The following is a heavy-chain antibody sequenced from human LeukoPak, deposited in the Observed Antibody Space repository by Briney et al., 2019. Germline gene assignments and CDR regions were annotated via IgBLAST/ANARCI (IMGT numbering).Heavy chain of an antibody. CDR1: GGSINSHY. V-gene: IGHV4-59*11. Sequence: SETLSLTCTVSGGSINSHYWSWIRQPPGKGLEWIGYVFNGGTTNYNPSLKSRVTMSVDTSRDQFSLRLTSVTAADTAIYYCATRPAGSTWYGVFDYWSQGTLVTVSS. CDR2: VFNGGTT. D-gene: IGHD6-13*01. CDR3: ATRPAGSTWYGVFDY. J-gene: IGHJ4*02.